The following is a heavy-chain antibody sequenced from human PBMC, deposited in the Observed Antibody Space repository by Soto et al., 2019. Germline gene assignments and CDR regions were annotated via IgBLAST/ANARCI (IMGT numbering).Heavy chain of an antibody. Sequence: EVQLVESGGGLVQPGGSLRLSCAASGFTFSNAWMSWVRQAPGKGLEWVGRIKSKTDGGKTDYAAPVKGRFTISREDSKNTLYLQLNSLKTEDTAVYYCTTEVSYDILTGYRSPDWGQGTLVTVSS. V-gene: IGHV3-15*01. CDR3: TTEVSYDILTGYRSPD. J-gene: IGHJ4*02. CDR2: IKSKTDGGKT. D-gene: IGHD3-9*01. CDR1: GFTFSNAW.